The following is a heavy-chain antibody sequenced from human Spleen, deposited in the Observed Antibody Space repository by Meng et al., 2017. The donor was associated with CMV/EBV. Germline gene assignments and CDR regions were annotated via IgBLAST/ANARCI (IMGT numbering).Heavy chain of an antibody. CDR1: SFSGYY. J-gene: IGHJ5*02. Sequence: SFSGYYWSWIRQPPGQGLEWIGEINHSGSTNYNPSLKSRVTISVDTSKNQFSLKLSSVTAADTAVYYCARGRGWLQRRLGPRRWFDPWGQGTLVTVSS. V-gene: IGHV4-34*01. CDR2: INHSGST. CDR3: ARGRGWLQRRLGPRRWFDP. D-gene: IGHD5-24*01.